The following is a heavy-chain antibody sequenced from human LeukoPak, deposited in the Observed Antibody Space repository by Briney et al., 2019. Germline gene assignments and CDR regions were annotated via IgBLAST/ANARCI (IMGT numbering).Heavy chain of an antibody. J-gene: IGHJ4*02. D-gene: IGHD3-16*01. Sequence: GGSLRLSCAASGFTFSSYSMNWVRQAPGKGLEWVSYISSSSSTIYYADSVKGRFTISRDNAKNSLYLQMNSLRAEDTAVYYCAKDSRRGAFDYWGQGTLVTVSS. CDR1: GFTFSSYS. CDR2: ISSSSSTI. CDR3: AKDSRRGAFDY. V-gene: IGHV3-48*01.